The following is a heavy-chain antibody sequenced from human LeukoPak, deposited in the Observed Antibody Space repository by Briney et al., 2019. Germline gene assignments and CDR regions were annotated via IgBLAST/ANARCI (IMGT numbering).Heavy chain of an antibody. CDR1: GYTFTGYY. CDR3: ARDRDGMDV. D-gene: IGHD3-10*01. Sequence: ASVKVSCKASGYTFTGYYMHWVRQAPGQGIEWMGWINPNSDGTNYAQKFQGRVTMTRDTSTSTTYMEVSRLRSDDTAVYYCARDRDGMDVWGQGTTVTVSS. V-gene: IGHV1-2*02. CDR2: INPNSDGT. J-gene: IGHJ6*02.